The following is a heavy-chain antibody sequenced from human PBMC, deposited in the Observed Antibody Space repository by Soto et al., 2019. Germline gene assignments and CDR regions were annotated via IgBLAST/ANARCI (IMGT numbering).Heavy chain of an antibody. CDR1: GGSISSYY. J-gene: IGHJ6*02. D-gene: IGHD3-10*01. V-gene: IGHV4-59*12. CDR3: ARETRSHYYGSFFGMDV. Sequence: SETLSLTCTVSGGSISSYYWSWIRQPPGKGLEWIGYIYYSGSTNYNPSLKSRITISIDTSKNQYSLKLSSVTAADTAVYYCARETRSHYYGSFFGMDVWGQGTTVTVSS. CDR2: IYYSGST.